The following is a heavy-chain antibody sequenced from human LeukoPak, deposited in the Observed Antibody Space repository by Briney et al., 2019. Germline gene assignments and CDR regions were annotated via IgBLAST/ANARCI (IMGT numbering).Heavy chain of an antibody. CDR3: PKSPNSWGFNWFDP. J-gene: IGHJ5*02. CDR2: ISGAGETT. D-gene: IGHD6-13*01. Sequence: PGGSLRLSCAASGFTFSSYAINWVRQAPGRGLEWVSGISGAGETTYYADSVKGRFTISRDNSKNTLYLRMNSLRAEDTAMYYCPKSPNSWGFNWFDPWGQGTLVTVSS. V-gene: IGHV3-23*01. CDR1: GFTFSSYA.